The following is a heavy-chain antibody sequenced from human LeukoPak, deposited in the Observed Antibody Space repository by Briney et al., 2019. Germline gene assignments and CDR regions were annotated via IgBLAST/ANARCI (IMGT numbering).Heavy chain of an antibody. CDR1: GGSISSYY. CDR3: ARHGVAAAGNPHVDY. CDR2: IYYSGST. V-gene: IGHV4-59*08. D-gene: IGHD6-13*01. Sequence: PSETLSLTCTVSGGSISSYYWSWIRQPPGKGLKWIGYIYYSGSTNYNPSLKSRVTISVDTSKNQFSLKLSSVTAADTAVYYCARHGVAAAGNPHVDYWGQGTLVTVSS. J-gene: IGHJ4*02.